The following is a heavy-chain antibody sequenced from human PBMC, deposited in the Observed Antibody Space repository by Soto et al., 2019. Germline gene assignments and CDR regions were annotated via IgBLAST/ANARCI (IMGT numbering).Heavy chain of an antibody. CDR2: SRDKAQGYST. CDR1: GFTLSDHY. D-gene: IGHD4-17*01. J-gene: IGHJ6*02. Sequence: GGSLRLSCAGSGFTLSDHYIDWVRQAPGKGLEWVGRSRDKAQGYSTAYAASVKGRFTTSRDESKNSVYLQMNSLRAEDTAVYYCAKVNYGELAYGMDVWGQGTTVTVSS. V-gene: IGHV3-72*01. CDR3: AKVNYGELAYGMDV.